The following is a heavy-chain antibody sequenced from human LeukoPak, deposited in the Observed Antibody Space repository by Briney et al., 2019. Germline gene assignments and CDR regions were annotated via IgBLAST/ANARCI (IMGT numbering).Heavy chain of an antibody. CDR1: GFTFSSYS. D-gene: IGHD6-13*01. CDR2: ISSSSSTI. Sequence: TGGSLRLSCAASGFTFSSYSMNWVRQAPGKGLEWVSYISSSSSTIYYADSVKGRFTISRDNAKSSLYLQMNSLRAEDTAVYYCARDRNIGYSEWHDAFDIWGQGTMVTVSS. J-gene: IGHJ3*02. CDR3: ARDRNIGYSEWHDAFDI. V-gene: IGHV3-48*01.